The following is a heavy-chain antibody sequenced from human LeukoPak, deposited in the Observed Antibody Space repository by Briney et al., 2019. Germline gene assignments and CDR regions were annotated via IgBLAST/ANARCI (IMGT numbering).Heavy chain of an antibody. CDR1: GFTFSSYA. CDR3: AAVPHNPDLYDFWSGSYNWFDP. D-gene: IGHD3-3*01. V-gene: IGHV3-23*01. J-gene: IGHJ5*02. CDR2: ISGSGGST. Sequence: PGGSLRLSCAASGFTFSSYAMSWVRQAPGKGLEWVSAISGSGGSTYYADSVKGRFTISRDNSKNTLYLQMNSLRAEDTAVYYCAAVPHNPDLYDFWSGSYNWFDPWGQGTLVTASS.